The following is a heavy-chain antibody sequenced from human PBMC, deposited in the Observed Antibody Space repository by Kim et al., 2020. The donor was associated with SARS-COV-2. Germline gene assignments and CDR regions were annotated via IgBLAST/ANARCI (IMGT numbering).Heavy chain of an antibody. Sequence: ASVKVSCKASGYTFSTYAMNWVRQAPGQGPEWMGWISTATGTATYALGFTGRFVFSLDTSVSTAYLQISSLKTEDTAIYYCARELGIEVVGTRGWPNWGQGSL. CDR3: ARELGIEVVGTRGWPN. J-gene: IGHJ4*02. V-gene: IGHV7-4-1*02. CDR2: ISTATGTA. D-gene: IGHD6-19*01. CDR1: GYTFSTYA.